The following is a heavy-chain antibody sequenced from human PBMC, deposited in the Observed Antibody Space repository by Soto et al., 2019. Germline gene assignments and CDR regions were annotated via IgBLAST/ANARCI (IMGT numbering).Heavy chain of an antibody. CDR3: ARDALLFSIAAAGTGWFDP. Sequence: GGSLRLSCAASGFTFSSYSMNWVRQAPGKGLEWVSSISSSSSYIYYADSVKGRFTISRDNAKNSLYLQMNSLRAEDTAVYYCARDALLFSIAAAGTGWFDPWGQGTLVTVSS. J-gene: IGHJ5*02. D-gene: IGHD6-13*01. CDR1: GFTFSSYS. CDR2: ISSSSSYI. V-gene: IGHV3-21*01.